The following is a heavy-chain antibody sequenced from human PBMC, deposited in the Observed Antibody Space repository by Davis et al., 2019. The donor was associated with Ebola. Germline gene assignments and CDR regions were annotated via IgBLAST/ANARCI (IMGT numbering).Heavy chain of an antibody. J-gene: IGHJ4*02. CDR1: GFTFSSYD. CDR2: IRSKANSYAT. Sequence: GGSLRLSCAASGFTFSSYDMHWVRQASGKGLEWVGRIRSKANSYATAYAASVKGRFTISRDDSKNTAYLQMNSLKTEDTAVYYCVGSDCSSTSCYTGGDYWGQGTLVTVSS. D-gene: IGHD2-2*02. CDR3: VGSDCSSTSCYTGGDY. V-gene: IGHV3-73*01.